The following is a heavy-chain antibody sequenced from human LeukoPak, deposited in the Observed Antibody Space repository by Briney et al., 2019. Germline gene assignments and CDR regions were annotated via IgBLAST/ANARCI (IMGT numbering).Heavy chain of an antibody. D-gene: IGHD4-23*01. Sequence: PSETLSLTCTVSGGSISSYYWSWIRQPPGKGLEWIGEINHSGSTNYNPSLKSRVTISVDTSKNQFSLKLSSVTAADTAVYYCARDGYGGNDGGYWGQGTLVTVSS. CDR2: INHSGST. CDR1: GGSISSYY. CDR3: ARDGYGGNDGGY. V-gene: IGHV4-34*01. J-gene: IGHJ4*02.